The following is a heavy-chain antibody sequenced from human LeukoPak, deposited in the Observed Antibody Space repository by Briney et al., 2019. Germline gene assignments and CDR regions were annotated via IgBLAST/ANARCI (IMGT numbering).Heavy chain of an antibody. CDR2: IYTSRST. CDR3: ARDRFLSSDYYDSSGYSEPMPSDYYYMDV. J-gene: IGHJ6*03. Sequence: SETLSLTCTVSGGSISSYYWSWIRQPAGKGLEWIGRIYTSRSTNYNPSLKSRVTMSVDTSKNQFSLKLSSVTAADTAVYYCARDRFLSSDYYDSSGYSEPMPSDYYYMDVWGKGTTVTVSS. D-gene: IGHD3-22*01. V-gene: IGHV4-4*07. CDR1: GGSISSYY.